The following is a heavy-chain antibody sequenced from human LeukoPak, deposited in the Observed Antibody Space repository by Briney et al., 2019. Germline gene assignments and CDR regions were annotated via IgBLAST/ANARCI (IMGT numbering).Heavy chain of an antibody. CDR2: IYYSGST. CDR1: GGSISSGGYY. Sequence: PSETLSLTCTVSGGSISSGGYYWSWIRQHPGKGLEWIGYIYYSGSTYYNPSLKSRVTISVDTSKNQFSLKLSSVTAADTAVYYCARSGLHYYYGMDVWGQGTTVTVSS. D-gene: IGHD3-10*01. J-gene: IGHJ6*02. V-gene: IGHV4-31*03. CDR3: ARSGLHYYYGMDV.